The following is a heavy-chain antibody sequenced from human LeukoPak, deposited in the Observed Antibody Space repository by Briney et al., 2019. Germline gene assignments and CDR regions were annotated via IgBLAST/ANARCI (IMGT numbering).Heavy chain of an antibody. CDR3: ARRRLGDYLDY. Sequence: GGSVKDSCKASGYTFTGYFMHWVRQDPGQGLEWMGWINPNSGGTNYAQKFQGRDTMTRDTSISTAYMELSRLRSDDTAVYYCARRRLGDYLDYWGQGTLVTVSS. V-gene: IGHV1-2*02. CDR1: GYTFTGYF. D-gene: IGHD4-17*01. CDR2: INPNSGGT. J-gene: IGHJ4*02.